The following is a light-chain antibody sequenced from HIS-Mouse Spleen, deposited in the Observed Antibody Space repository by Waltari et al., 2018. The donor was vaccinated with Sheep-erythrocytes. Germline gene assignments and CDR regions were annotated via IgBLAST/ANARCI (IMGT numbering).Light chain of an antibody. CDR3: QQYDNLLT. CDR1: QSLLHSNGYNY. V-gene: IGKV2-28*01. J-gene: IGKJ4*01. Sequence: DIVMTQSPLSLPVTPGEPASISCRSSQSLLHSNGYNYLDWYLQKPGQSPQLLIYLGSNRASGVPSRFSGSGSGTDFTFTISSLQPEDIATYYCQQYDNLLTFGGGTKVEIK. CDR2: LGS.